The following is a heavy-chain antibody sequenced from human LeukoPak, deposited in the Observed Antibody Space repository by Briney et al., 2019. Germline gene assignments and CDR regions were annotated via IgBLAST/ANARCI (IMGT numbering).Heavy chain of an antibody. CDR3: ASTIFGGFDP. CDR1: GFTFDDYG. J-gene: IGHJ5*02. D-gene: IGHD3-3*01. V-gene: IGHV3-20*04. CDR2: INWNGGST. Sequence: GGSLRLSCAASGFTFDDYGMNWVRQAPGKGLEWVSGINWNGGSTGYADSVKGRFTISRDNDKNSLYLQMNSLRAEDTALYYCASTIFGGFDPWGQGTLVTVSS.